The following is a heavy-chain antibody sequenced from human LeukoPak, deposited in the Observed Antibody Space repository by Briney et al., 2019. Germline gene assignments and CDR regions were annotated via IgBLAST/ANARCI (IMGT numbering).Heavy chain of an antibody. J-gene: IGHJ4*02. V-gene: IGHV3-23*01. CDR2: ISGSGGST. CDR3: AKALDPQLWHLNFDY. CDR1: GFTFSSYA. Sequence: GGSLRLSCAASGFTFSSYAMSWVCQAPGKGLEWVSAISGSGGSTYYADSVKGRFTISRDNSKNTLYLRMNSLRAEDTAVYYCAKALDPQLWHLNFDYWGQGTLVTVSS. D-gene: IGHD5-18*01.